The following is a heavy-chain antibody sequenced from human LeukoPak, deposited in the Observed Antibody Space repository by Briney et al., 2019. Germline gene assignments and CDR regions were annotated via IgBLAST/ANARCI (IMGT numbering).Heavy chain of an antibody. D-gene: IGHD2-2*01. V-gene: IGHV5-51*01. CDR2: IYPGDSDT. CDR1: GYSFTSYW. CDR3: ARYCSSNSCLSKHGMDV. Sequence: GESLKISCKGSGYSFTSYWIGWVRQMPGKGLEWMGIIYPGDSDTKYSPSFQGQVTISAGESISTAYLQWSSLKASDSAIYYCARYCSSNSCLSKHGMDVWGQGTTVTVSS. J-gene: IGHJ6*02.